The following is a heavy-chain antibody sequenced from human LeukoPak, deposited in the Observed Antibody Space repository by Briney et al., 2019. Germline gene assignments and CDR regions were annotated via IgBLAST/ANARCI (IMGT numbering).Heavy chain of an antibody. CDR3: AREGRVMGWYYFDC. CDR2: IYYSGST. CDR1: GGSISSSSYY. J-gene: IGHJ4*02. Sequence: SETLSLTCTVSGGSISSSSYYRGWIRQPPGKGLEWIGSIYYSGSTYYNPSLKSRVTISVHTSRNQFSLKLSSVTAADTAVYYCAREGRVMGWYYFDCWGQGTLVTVSS. D-gene: IGHD1-26*01. V-gene: IGHV4-39*07.